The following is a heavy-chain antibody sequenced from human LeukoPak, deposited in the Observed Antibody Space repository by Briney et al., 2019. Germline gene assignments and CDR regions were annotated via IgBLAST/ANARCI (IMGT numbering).Heavy chain of an antibody. CDR2: INNDGNRI. D-gene: IGHD7-27*01. V-gene: IGHV3-74*01. CDR3: ARGGLPGGFDY. J-gene: IGHJ4*02. CDR1: GFTVSNSW. Sequence: GGSLRLSCAASGFTVSNSWMFWVRQAPGKGLMYVSEINNDGNRIRYVDSVKGRFTISRDGAKNTLFLQMISLRDDDTAMYYCARGGLPGGFDYWGQGILVTVSS.